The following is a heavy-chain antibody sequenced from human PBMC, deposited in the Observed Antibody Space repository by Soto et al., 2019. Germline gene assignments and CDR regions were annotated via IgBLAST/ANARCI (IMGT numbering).Heavy chain of an antibody. CDR2: ISSSSSYI. CDR3: ARMVPDYYDSSGYYYVMSGLCDY. Sequence: GGSLRLSCAASGFTFSSYSMNWVRQAPGKGLEWVSSISSSSSYIYYADSVKGRFTISRDNAKNSLYLQMNSLRAEDTAVYYCARMVPDYYDSSGYYYVMSGLCDYWGQGTLVTVSS. J-gene: IGHJ4*02. CDR1: GFTFSSYS. V-gene: IGHV3-21*01. D-gene: IGHD3-22*01.